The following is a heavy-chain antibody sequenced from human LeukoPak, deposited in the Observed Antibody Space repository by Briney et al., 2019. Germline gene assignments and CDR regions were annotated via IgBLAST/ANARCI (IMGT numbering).Heavy chain of an antibody. V-gene: IGHV3-23*01. J-gene: IGHJ4*02. CDR3: AKGRGRDGQNLFDY. Sequence: PGGTLRLSCAASGFTFSSYGMSWVRQAPGKGLEWVSTISGSGGSTYYADSVKGRFTISRDNSKNTLYLQMNTLRPEDTAFYYCAKGRGRDGQNLFDYWGQGTLVTVSS. D-gene: IGHD5-24*01. CDR1: GFTFSSYG. CDR2: ISGSGGST.